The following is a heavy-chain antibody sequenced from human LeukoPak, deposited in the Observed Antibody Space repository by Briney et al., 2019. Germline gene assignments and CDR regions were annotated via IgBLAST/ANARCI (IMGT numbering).Heavy chain of an antibody. Sequence: SETLSLTCTVSGVSITPFYWTWIRQPAGEGLEWIGRFNSNGITNFNPSLESRVTVSIDTSKSEFSLKLSSVTAADTAVYFCARERLDIVGTIHFDDWGQGTLVTVSS. J-gene: IGHJ4*02. D-gene: IGHD5-12*01. V-gene: IGHV4-4*07. CDR2: FNSNGIT. CDR3: ARERLDIVGTIHFDD. CDR1: GVSITPFY.